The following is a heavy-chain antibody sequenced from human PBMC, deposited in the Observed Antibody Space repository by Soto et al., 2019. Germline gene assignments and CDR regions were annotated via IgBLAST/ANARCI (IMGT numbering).Heavy chain of an antibody. J-gene: IGHJ6*02. D-gene: IGHD2-2*01. Sequence: QAQLVQSGAEVKKPGSSVKVSCKASGGTFSTYGISWVRLAPGQGLEWMGAIIPLFGTTKYAQKFQGRVIFTADKSTGTAYMELSSLRSEDTAIFYGARDHQTYAQYYGMDVWGQGTTVTVSS. CDR1: GGTFSTYG. CDR3: ARDHQTYAQYYGMDV. V-gene: IGHV1-69*06. CDR2: IIPLFGTT.